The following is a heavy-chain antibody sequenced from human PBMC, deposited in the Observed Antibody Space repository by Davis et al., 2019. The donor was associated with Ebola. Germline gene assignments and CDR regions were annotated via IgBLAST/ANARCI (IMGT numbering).Heavy chain of an antibody. CDR2: ISYDGSNK. V-gene: IGHV3-30*18. CDR3: ANTGMDV. J-gene: IGHJ6*02. Sequence: GESLKISCAASGFIFNTYGMFWVRQAPGKGLEWVAVISYDGSNKYYADSVKGRFTISRDNSKNTLYLQMNSLRAEDTAVYYCANTGMDVWGQGTTVTVSS. CDR1: GFIFNTYG.